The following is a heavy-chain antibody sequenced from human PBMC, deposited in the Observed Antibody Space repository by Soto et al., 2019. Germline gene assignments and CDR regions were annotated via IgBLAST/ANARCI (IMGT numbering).Heavy chain of an antibody. Sequence: NPSETLSLTCSVSGGSISSGGHYWSWIRQHPGKGLEWIGYSSYSGNTYYNPSLKSRITISVDTSKNQFSLKVTSVTAADTAVYYCASYRTSTGTAFDYWGQGSLVTVSS. D-gene: IGHD1-7*01. J-gene: IGHJ4*02. CDR3: ASYRTSTGTAFDY. V-gene: IGHV4-31*03. CDR1: GGSISSGGHY. CDR2: SSYSGNT.